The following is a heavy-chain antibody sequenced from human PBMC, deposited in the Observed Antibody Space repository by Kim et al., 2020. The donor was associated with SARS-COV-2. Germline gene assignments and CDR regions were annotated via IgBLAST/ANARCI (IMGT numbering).Heavy chain of an antibody. CDR1: GGSISSYY. J-gene: IGHJ4*02. CDR2: IYYSGST. V-gene: IGHV4-59*01. CDR3: ARETPNWAFDY. D-gene: IGHD7-27*01. Sequence: SETLSLTCTVSGGSISSYYWSWIRQPPGKGLEWIGYIYYSGSTNYNPSLKSRVTISVDTSKNQFSLKLSSVTAADTAVYYCARETPNWAFDYWGQGNLVT.